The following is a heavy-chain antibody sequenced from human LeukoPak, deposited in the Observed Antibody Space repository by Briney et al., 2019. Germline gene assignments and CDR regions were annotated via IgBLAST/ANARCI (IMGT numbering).Heavy chain of an antibody. Sequence: PGATVKVSCKASGGTFSSYAISWVRLAPGQGLGWMGGIIPIFGTANYAQKFQGRVTITTDESTSTAYMELSSLRSEDTAVYYCARDSALRVGAMDYWGQGTLVTVYS. D-gene: IGHD1-26*01. CDR2: IIPIFGTA. V-gene: IGHV1-69*05. J-gene: IGHJ4*02. CDR3: ARDSALRVGAMDY. CDR1: GGTFSSYA.